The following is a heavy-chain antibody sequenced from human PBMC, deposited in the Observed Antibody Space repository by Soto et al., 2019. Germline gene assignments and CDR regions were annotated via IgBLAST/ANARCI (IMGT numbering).Heavy chain of an antibody. J-gene: IGHJ4*02. Sequence: EVQLVESGGGLVKPGGSLRLSCAASGFTFSSYSMNWVRQAPGKGLEWVSSISSSSSYIYYADSVKGRFTISRDNAKNSLYLQMNSLRAEDTAVYYCASEYSGSYWAVGYWGQGTLVTVPS. D-gene: IGHD1-26*01. CDR3: ASEYSGSYWAVGY. CDR2: ISSSSSYI. CDR1: GFTFSSYS. V-gene: IGHV3-21*01.